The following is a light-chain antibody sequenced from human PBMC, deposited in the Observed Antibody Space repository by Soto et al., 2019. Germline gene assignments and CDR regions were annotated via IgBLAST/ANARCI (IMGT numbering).Light chain of an antibody. CDR1: SSDVGGYNY. CDR3: SSYTSSSTLVV. Sequence: QSALPQPASVSGSPGQSITISCTGTSSDVGGYNYVSWYQQHPGKAPKLMIYDVSNRPSGVSNRFSGSKSGNTASLTISGLQAEDEADYYCSSYTSSSTLVVFGGGTQLTVL. CDR2: DVS. V-gene: IGLV2-14*01. J-gene: IGLJ2*01.